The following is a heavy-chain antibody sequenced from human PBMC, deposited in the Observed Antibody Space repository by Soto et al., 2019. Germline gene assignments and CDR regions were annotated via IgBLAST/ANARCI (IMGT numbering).Heavy chain of an antibody. CDR2: IYYSGST. V-gene: IGHV4-39*01. CDR3: ARLAVVVGNLDY. Sequence: QLQLQESGPGLVKPSETLSLTCTVSGGSISSSNYYWGWIRQPPGKGLEWIGSIYYSGSTYYNPSLKSRVTISVDTSKNQFSLKLNSVTAADTAVYYCARLAVVVGNLDYWGQGTLVTVSS. J-gene: IGHJ4*02. CDR1: GGSISSSNYY. D-gene: IGHD2-2*01.